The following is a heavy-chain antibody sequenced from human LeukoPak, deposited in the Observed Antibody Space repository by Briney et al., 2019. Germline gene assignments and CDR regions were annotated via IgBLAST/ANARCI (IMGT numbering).Heavy chain of an antibody. J-gene: IGHJ4*02. D-gene: IGHD2-21*02. Sequence: GGSLRLSCAASGFTVSSNYMNWVRQAPKKGLEWVSVIYAGGGTDYADSVKGRFTISRDNSKNTLSLQINSLRAEDTAVYYCARMLLNPDCGGDCYVFDYWGQGTLVTVSS. CDR3: ARMLLNPDCGGDCYVFDY. CDR1: GFTVSSNY. V-gene: IGHV3-66*01. CDR2: IYAGGGT.